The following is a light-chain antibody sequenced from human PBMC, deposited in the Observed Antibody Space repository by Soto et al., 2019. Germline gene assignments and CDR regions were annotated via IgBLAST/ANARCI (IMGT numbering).Light chain of an antibody. J-gene: IGLJ3*02. Sequence: QSALTQPASVSGSPGQSITISCTGSSSDVGAYNYVSWFQQHPDKAPKLLIHEVSNRPSGVSNRFSGSKSGNTASLTISGLQAEDEANYYCTSTKNSNTWVISGGTKLTVL. CDR3: TSTKNSNTWV. CDR2: EVS. CDR1: SSDVGAYNY. V-gene: IGLV2-14*01.